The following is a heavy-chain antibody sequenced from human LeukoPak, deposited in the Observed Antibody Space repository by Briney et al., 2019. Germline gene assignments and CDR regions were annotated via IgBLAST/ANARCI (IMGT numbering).Heavy chain of an antibody. D-gene: IGHD3-10*01. CDR1: GYTFIAYN. CDR2: ISPNSGGT. CDR3: TGWFGGLTH. V-gene: IGHV1-2*02. Sequence: ASVKVSCKASGYTFIAYNIHWVRHALGQGLEWMRWISPNSGGTNCAQKFQGRVTMTRDTSITTAYMELSRLRYDDTGMYYCTGWFGGLTHWGQGTLVTVSS. J-gene: IGHJ4*02.